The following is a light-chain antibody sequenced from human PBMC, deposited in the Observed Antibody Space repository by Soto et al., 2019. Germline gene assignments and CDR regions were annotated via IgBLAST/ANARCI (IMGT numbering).Light chain of an antibody. Sequence: EIVMTQSPATLSVSPGERATVPCRASQSVRNNLAWYQQKPGQAPRLLIYGASTRATGIPARFSGSGSGTEFTLTISSLQSEDFAVYYGQQYNNWPPITFGQWTRLEIK. CDR2: GAS. CDR1: QSVRNN. J-gene: IGKJ5*01. V-gene: IGKV3-15*01. CDR3: QQYNNWPPIT.